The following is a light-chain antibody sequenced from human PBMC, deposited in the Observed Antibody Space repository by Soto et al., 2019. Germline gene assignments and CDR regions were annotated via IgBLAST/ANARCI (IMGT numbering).Light chain of an antibody. CDR3: QQYNSHSWT. CDR2: DAS. J-gene: IGKJ1*01. CDR1: QSISSW. Sequence: DIQMTQSPSTLSASVGDRVTITFRASQSISSWLAWYQQKPGKAPKLLIYDASSLESGVPSRFSGSGSGTEFTLTISSLQPDDFATYYCQQYNSHSWTFGQGTKVDIK. V-gene: IGKV1-5*01.